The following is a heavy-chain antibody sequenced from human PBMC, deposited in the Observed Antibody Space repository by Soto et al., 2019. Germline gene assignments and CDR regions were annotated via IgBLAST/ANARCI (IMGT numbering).Heavy chain of an antibody. CDR1: GFTFSNYA. CDR2: ISGAGSTQ. Sequence: PGGSLRLSCVGSGFTFSNYAMNWVRQAPGKGLEWVSSISGAGSTQFYADSVKGRFTISRDNSKNTVYLQMNSLRAEDTAEYHCVCGSYVDYWGQETLVTVSS. J-gene: IGHJ4*02. CDR3: VCGSYVDY. V-gene: IGHV3-23*01. D-gene: IGHD2-21*01.